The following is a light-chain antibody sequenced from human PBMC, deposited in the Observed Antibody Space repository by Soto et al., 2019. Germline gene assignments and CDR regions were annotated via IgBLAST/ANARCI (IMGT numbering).Light chain of an antibody. Sequence: EIVMTQSPATLSVSPGERATLSCRASQSVSSNLAWYQQKPGQAPRLLIYGASNRATGIPARVSGSGSGTEFTLTISSLQSEDFTVYYCQQYNNGPLYTFGQGIKLEI. J-gene: IGKJ2*01. CDR3: QQYNNGPLYT. V-gene: IGKV3-15*01. CDR1: QSVSSN. CDR2: GAS.